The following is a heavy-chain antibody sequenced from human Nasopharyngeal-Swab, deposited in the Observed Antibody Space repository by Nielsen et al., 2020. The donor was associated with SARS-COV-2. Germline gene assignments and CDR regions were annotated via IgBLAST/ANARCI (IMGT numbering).Heavy chain of an antibody. J-gene: IGHJ4*02. CDR2: IGDKDHNYAT. V-gene: IGHV3-73*01. CDR3: TTDYYFDY. CDR1: GFVFSGSA. Sequence: GRSLKISCAASGFVFSGSAMHWVRQASGQGLEWIGRIGDKDHNYATVYAASLKGRFTISRDDSVNTAYLQMDSLNTEDTALYYCTTDYYFDYWGQGTLVTVSS.